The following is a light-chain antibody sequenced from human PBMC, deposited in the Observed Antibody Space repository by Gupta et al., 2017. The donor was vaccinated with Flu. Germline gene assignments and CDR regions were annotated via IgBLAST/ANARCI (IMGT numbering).Light chain of an antibody. CDR3: QQVNSYPPT. CDR1: QGISSY. Sequence: DIQLTQSPSFLSASVGDRVTISCRASQGISSYLAWYQQKAGKAPKLLIYAASTLQSGVPSRFSGSGSGTEFTLTISSLQPEDFATYSCQQVNSYPPTFGGGTKVEVK. J-gene: IGKJ4*01. V-gene: IGKV1-9*01. CDR2: AAS.